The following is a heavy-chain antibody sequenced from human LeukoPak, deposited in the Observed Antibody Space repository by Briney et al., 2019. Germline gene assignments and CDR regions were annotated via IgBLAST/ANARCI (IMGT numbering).Heavy chain of an antibody. V-gene: IGHV4-59*01. CDR2: MMFNGKT. CDR3: ARAPPRRCPGNDCYPIFDF. D-gene: IGHD2-21*02. J-gene: IGHJ4*02. CDR1: GDSLISSY. Sequence: SETLSLTCTLSGDSLISSYWSWIRPPPGKGLEWIAYMMFNGKTDYTPPLKSRVTISLDTSKNQFSLILNSVTTADTAVYYCARAPPRRCPGNDCYPIFDFWGQGSLVTVSS.